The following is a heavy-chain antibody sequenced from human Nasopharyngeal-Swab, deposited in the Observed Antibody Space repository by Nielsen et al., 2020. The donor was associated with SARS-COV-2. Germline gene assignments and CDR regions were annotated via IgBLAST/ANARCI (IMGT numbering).Heavy chain of an antibody. CDR2: IAHDASNE. V-gene: IGHV3-30*03. CDR3: ARDAPAHYGAFY. Sequence: GESLKISCAASGFTCSSFCMHWVRQAPGKGLEWVAFIAHDASNEYYGDSVKGRFSISRDSSKNTLYLQMDSLRGEDTAVYYCARDAPAHYGAFYWGRGTLVTVSS. D-gene: IGHD4-17*01. J-gene: IGHJ4*02. CDR1: GFTCSSFC.